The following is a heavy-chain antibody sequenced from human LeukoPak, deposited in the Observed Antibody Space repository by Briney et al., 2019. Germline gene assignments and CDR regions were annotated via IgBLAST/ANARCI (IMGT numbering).Heavy chain of an antibody. D-gene: IGHD1-26*01. J-gene: IGHJ4*02. CDR1: GFTFSNAW. CDR2: IKSKTDGGTT. V-gene: IGHV3-15*01. CDR3: TTEWELTPFDY. Sequence: GGSLRLSCAASGFTFSNAWMSWVRQAPGKGLEWVGRIKSKTDGGTTDYATPVKGRFTISRDDSKNTLYLQMNSLKTEDTAVYYCTTEWELTPFDYWGQGTLVTVSS.